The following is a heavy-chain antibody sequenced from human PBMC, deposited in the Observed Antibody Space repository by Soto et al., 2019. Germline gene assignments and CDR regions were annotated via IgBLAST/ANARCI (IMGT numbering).Heavy chain of an antibody. CDR1: GGSFSGYY. CDR3: RLTYYDFWSAGWFDP. J-gene: IGHJ5*02. V-gene: IGHV4-34*01. CDR2: INHSGST. D-gene: IGHD3-3*01. Sequence: QVQLQQWGAGLLKPSETLSLTCAVYGGSFSGYYWSWIRQPPGKGLEWIGEINHSGSTNYNPSLKSRVTISVDTSKNQFSLKLSSVTAADTAVYYCRLTYYDFWSAGWFDPWGQGTLVTVSS.